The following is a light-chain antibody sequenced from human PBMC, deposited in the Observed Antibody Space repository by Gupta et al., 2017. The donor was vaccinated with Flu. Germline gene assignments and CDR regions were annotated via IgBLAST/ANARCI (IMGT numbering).Light chain of an antibody. CDR2: GAS. CDR3: QQYYLSPKT. J-gene: IGKJ1*01. Sequence: ERGALSSRASQTFIGIYVAWYQQKPGKGPKLLIFGASSWASGIPERFSGTGSGTDFTLTISRLEPEDFGVYYCQQYYLSPKTFGQGTRVEV. V-gene: IGKV3-20*01. CDR1: QTFIGIY.